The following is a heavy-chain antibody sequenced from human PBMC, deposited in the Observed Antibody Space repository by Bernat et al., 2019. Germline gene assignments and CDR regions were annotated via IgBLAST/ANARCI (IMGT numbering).Heavy chain of an antibody. J-gene: IGHJ4*02. D-gene: IGHD3-22*01. CDR3: ARGVDYYDSSGYFDY. V-gene: IGHV4-4*02. Sequence: QVQLQESGPGLVKPSGTLSLTCAVSGGSISSSNWWSWVRQPPGKGLEWIGEIYHSGSTNYNPSLKSRVTISVDKTKNQFTLKQSSVTAADTAVYYCARGVDYYDSSGYFDYWGQGTLVTVSS. CDR1: GGSISSSNW. CDR2: IYHSGST.